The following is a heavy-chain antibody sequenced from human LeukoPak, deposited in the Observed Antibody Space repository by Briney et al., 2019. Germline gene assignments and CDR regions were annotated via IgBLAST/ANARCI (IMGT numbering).Heavy chain of an antibody. CDR3: AREMRPYGDYGPFDY. D-gene: IGHD4-17*01. CDR1: GGSISSSS. CDR2: ISSSSSYI. V-gene: IGHV3-21*01. Sequence: PSETLSLTCTVSGGSISSSSYYWGWIRQPPGKGLEWVSSISSSSSYIYYADSVKGRFTISRDNAKNSLYLQMNSLRVEDTAVYYCAREMRPYGDYGPFDYWGQGTLVTVSS. J-gene: IGHJ4*02.